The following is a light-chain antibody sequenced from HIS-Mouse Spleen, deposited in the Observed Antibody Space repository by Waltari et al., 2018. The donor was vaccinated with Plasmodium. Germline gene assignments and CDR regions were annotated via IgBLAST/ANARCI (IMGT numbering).Light chain of an antibody. J-gene: IGLJ2*01. V-gene: IGLV3-25*03. Sequence: SYELTQPPSVSVSPGQTARITCSGDALPKQYAYWYQPKPGQAPGLGIYKERGRPSGIPGRFSGSSSGTTVTLTISGVQAEDEADYYCQSADSSGTYRVFGGGTKLTVL. CDR2: KER. CDR3: QSADSSGTYRV. CDR1: ALPKQY.